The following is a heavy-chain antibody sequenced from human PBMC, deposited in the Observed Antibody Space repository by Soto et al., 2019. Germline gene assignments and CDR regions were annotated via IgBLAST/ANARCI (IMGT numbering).Heavy chain of an antibody. V-gene: IGHV1-69*12. CDR3: ARVISGLGYCYYYGMAV. CDR1: GGTFSSYA. D-gene: IGHD3-16*01. CDR2: IIPIFGTA. J-gene: IGHJ6*02. Sequence: QVQLVQSGAEVKKPGSSVKVSCKASGGTFSSYAISWVRQAPGQGLEWMGGIIPIFGTANYAQKFQGRVTMTADESMSTAYMERSSLRSEDTAVYYCARVISGLGYCYYYGMAVWGQGTTVTASS.